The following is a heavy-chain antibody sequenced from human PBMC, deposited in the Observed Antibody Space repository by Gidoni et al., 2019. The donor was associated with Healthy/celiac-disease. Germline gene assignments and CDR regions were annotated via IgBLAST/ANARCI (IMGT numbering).Heavy chain of an antibody. Sequence: QVQLVESGGGVVQPGRCLRLSCAASGFPFSSYGMHWVRQAPGKGLAWVAVIWYDGSNKYYADSVKGRFTISRDNSKNTLYLQMNSLRAEDTAVYYCAREQNGDYYYYYGMDVWGQGTTVTVSS. J-gene: IGHJ6*02. CDR3: AREQNGDYYYYYGMDV. D-gene: IGHD4-17*01. V-gene: IGHV3-33*01. CDR1: GFPFSSYG. CDR2: IWYDGSNK.